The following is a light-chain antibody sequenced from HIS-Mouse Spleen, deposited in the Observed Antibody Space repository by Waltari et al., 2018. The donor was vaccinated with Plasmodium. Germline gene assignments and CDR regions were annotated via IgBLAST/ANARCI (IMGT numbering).Light chain of an antibody. CDR3: QQSYSTWT. CDR2: AAS. CDR1: QSISSY. J-gene: IGKJ1*01. V-gene: IGKV1-39*01. Sequence: DIQMTQSPSSLSASVGGSVTITGRASQSISSYLNWYQQKPGKAPKLLIYAASSLQSGVPSRFSDSGSGTDFTLSISSLQPEDFATYYCQQSYSTWTFGQGTKVEIK.